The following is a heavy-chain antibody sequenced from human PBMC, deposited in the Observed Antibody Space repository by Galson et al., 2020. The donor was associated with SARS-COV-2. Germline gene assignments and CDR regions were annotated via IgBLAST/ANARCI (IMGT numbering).Heavy chain of an antibody. CDR1: GFTFGSYG. V-gene: IGHV3-30*18. CDR3: AKEKSIGSNWASFDC. J-gene: IGHJ4*02. CDR2: ISYEGSNK. Sequence: GESLKISCAASGFTFGSYGMHWVRQAPGKGLEWVAVISYEGSNKNYADSVKGRFNISRDNSKNTQYLQITSLRAEDTAVYYCAKEKSIGSNWASFDCWGRGTPVTVSS. D-gene: IGHD6-13*01.